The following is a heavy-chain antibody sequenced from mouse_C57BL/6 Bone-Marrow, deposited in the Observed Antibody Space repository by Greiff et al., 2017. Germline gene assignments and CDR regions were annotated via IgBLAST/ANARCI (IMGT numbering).Heavy chain of an antibody. CDR2: IYPGNGDT. CDR3: ARGDYYCSSYWYFDV. D-gene: IGHD1-1*01. J-gene: IGHJ1*03. CDR1: GYTFTSYN. Sequence: LQQSGAELVRPGASVKMSCKASGYTFTSYNMHWVKQTPRQGLEWIGAIYPGNGDTSYNPKFKGKATLTVDKSSSTAYMQLSSLTSEDSAFYCDARGDYYCSSYWYFDVWGTGTTVTVSS. V-gene: IGHV1-12*01.